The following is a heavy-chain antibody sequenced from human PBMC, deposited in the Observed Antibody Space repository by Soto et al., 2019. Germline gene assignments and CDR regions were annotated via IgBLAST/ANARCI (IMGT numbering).Heavy chain of an antibody. Sequence: ASVKVSCKVSGYTHTELSMHWVRQAPGKGLEWMGGFDPEDGETIYAQKFQGRVTMTEDTSTDTAYMELSSLRSEDTAVYYCATADYDFWSCDEGYYGNAFWSQRTTDTVSS. CDR3: ATADYDFWSCDEGYYGNAF. V-gene: IGHV1-24*01. CDR1: GYTHTELS. D-gene: IGHD3-3*01. CDR2: FDPEDGET. J-gene: IGHJ6*02.